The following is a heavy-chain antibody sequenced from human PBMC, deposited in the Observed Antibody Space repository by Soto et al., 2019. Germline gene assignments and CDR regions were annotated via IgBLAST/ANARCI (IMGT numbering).Heavy chain of an antibody. V-gene: IGHV1-3*05. Sequence: QVQLVQSGAEEKKPGASVKVSCKASGYTFTGYAMHWVRQDPGQRLEWMGWSNAGNGNTKYSQKFQRRVTITRDTSASTAYMELSSLRSEDTAVYYCSGAVAVAADFDYWGQGTLVTVSS. CDR1: GYTFTGYA. J-gene: IGHJ4*02. CDR2: SNAGNGNT. D-gene: IGHD6-19*01. CDR3: SGAVAVAADFDY.